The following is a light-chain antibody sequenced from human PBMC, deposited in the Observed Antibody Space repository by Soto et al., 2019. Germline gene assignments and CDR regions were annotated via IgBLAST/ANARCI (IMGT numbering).Light chain of an antibody. CDR2: GAS. J-gene: IGKJ3*01. V-gene: IGKV3-11*01. CDR1: QSVGSS. CDR3: QQRRDWPPT. Sequence: EIVLTQSPGTLSLSPGERATLSCRASQSVGSSLSWYQQKPGQAPRLLFYGASNRATAIPDRFSATGSGTDFTLTINSLEPEDFAIYYCQQRRDWPPTFGPGTKVDIK.